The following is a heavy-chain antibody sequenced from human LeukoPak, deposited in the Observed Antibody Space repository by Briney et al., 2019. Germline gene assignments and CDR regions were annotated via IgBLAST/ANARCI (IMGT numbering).Heavy chain of an antibody. CDR3: ARELRFLEWLPKIGQYDY. CDR1: GFTFSSYW. J-gene: IGHJ4*02. Sequence: GGSLRLSCAASGFTFSSYWMSWVRQAPGKGLEWVANIKQDGSEKYYVDSVKGRFTISRDNAKNSLYLQMNSLRAEDTAVYYCARELRFLEWLPKIGQYDYWGQGTLVTVSS. CDR2: IKQDGSEK. D-gene: IGHD3-3*01. V-gene: IGHV3-7*01.